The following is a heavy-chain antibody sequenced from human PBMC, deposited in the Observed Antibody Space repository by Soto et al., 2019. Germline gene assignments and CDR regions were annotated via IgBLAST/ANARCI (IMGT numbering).Heavy chain of an antibody. V-gene: IGHV3-23*01. Sequence: GGSLRLSCAASGFTFSSYAMSWVRQAPGKGLEWVSAISGSGGSTYYADSVKGRFTISRDNSKNTLYLQMNSLRAEDTAVYYCAKGNCSGGSCFGTAFDICGQGTMVTVSS. CDR3: AKGNCSGGSCFGTAFDI. CDR2: ISGSGGST. J-gene: IGHJ3*02. CDR1: GFTFSSYA. D-gene: IGHD2-15*01.